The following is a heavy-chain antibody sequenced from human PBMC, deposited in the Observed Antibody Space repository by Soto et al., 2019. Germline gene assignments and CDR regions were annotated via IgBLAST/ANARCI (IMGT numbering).Heavy chain of an antibody. Sequence: QVQLQQWGAGLLKPSETLSLTCAVYGESFSGYYWCWIRQPPGKGLEWIEEINHSGSTNYNPSLKSRVTMSVATSKNQFSLKLSSVTAADTAMYYCAGNIVATISSFDYWGQGTLVTVSS. CDR1: GESFSGYY. D-gene: IGHD5-12*01. CDR3: AGNIVATISSFDY. CDR2: INHSGST. V-gene: IGHV4-34*02. J-gene: IGHJ4*02.